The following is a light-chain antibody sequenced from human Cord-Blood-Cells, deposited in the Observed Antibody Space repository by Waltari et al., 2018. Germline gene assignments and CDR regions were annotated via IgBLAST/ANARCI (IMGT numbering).Light chain of an antibody. CDR3: QSADSSVTSVV. CDR2: KDT. Sequence: SYELTQPPSVSVSPGQTARITCSGDALPKHYAYWYQQKPGQAPLLVIYKDTERPPGLPDRLSGSRSGTTVSWTISGVQAADDADYYCQSADSSVTSVVFGGGTRLSVL. CDR1: ALPKHY. J-gene: IGLJ2*01. V-gene: IGLV3-25*03.